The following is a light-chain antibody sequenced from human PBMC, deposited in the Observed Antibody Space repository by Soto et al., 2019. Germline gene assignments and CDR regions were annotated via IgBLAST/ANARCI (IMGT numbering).Light chain of an antibody. CDR2: DSS. V-gene: IGKV3-15*01. CDR3: QQYNSWPPRYT. Sequence: DKVLTQSPATLSVSPGESATLSCRASQSVSRALAWYQHVPGQAPRLLIYDSSTRATGVPARFSGSGSGTRFTLTISSLQSEDFAVYYCQQYNSWPPRYTFGQGTKLQI. CDR1: QSVSRA. J-gene: IGKJ2*01.